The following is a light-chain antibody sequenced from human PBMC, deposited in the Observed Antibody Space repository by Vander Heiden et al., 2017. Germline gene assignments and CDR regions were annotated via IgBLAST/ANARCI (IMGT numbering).Light chain of an antibody. Sequence: EIVLTQSPATLSLSPGDRATRSCRASQSISADLAWYQQKPGQAPRLLIYDASNRATGIPARFSGSGSGTDFTLTISNLEPEDFAVYYCQQRNSWPRTFGQGTKVEI. CDR2: DAS. J-gene: IGKJ2*01. CDR1: QSISAD. CDR3: QQRNSWPRT. V-gene: IGKV3-11*01.